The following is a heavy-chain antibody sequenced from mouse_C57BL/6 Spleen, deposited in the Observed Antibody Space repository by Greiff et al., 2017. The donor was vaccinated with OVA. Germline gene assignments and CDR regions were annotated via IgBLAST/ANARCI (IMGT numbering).Heavy chain of an antibody. CDR3: ARSIYYGYDENYAMDY. CDR1: GYAFSSSW. J-gene: IGHJ4*01. V-gene: IGHV1-82*01. D-gene: IGHD2-2*01. CDR2: IYPGDGDT. Sequence: QVQLQQSGPELVKPGASVKISCKASGYAFSSSWMNWVKQRPGTGLEWIGRIYPGDGDTNYNGKFKGKATLTADKSSSTAYMQLSSLTSEDSAVYFCARSIYYGYDENYAMDYWGQGTSVTVSS.